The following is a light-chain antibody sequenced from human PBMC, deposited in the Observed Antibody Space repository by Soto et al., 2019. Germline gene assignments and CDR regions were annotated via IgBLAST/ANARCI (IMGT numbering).Light chain of an antibody. V-gene: IGKV2-30*02. Sequence: VLTQSPLFLPVTLGQPASISCSSSQTLTHSNGKTYLNWYQQRPGQAPRRIIYDAYHRAAGIPDRFSGSGFGTDFTLTIRSLEPEDAAVYYCQKRSNWPQITLGTGTRVEIK. CDR2: DAY. CDR1: QTLTHSNGKTY. CDR3: QKRSNWPQIT. J-gene: IGKJ5*01.